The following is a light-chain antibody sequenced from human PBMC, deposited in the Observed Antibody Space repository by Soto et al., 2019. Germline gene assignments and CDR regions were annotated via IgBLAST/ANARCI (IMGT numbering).Light chain of an antibody. CDR2: KVT. J-gene: IGLJ2*01. CDR3: ASDTTRNTVV. V-gene: IGLV2-14*02. CDR1: SSDVGSYNL. Sequence: QSALTQPASVSGSPGQSITISCTGTSSDVGSYNLVSWYQQHQGKAPKVIIYKVTNRPSGVSNRFSGSKSGSTASLTISGLQAEDEALYYCASDTTRNTVVIGGGTKLTVL.